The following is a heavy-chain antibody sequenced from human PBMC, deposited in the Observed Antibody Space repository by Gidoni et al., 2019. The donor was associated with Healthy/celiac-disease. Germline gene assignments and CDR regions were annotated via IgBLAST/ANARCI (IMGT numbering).Heavy chain of an antibody. CDR2: IYHRGST. CDR1: GEPLSSRNW. V-gene: IGHV4-4*02. J-gene: IGHJ6*02. Sequence: HVQLQESGPGLVKPSGAPSLTCAVSGEPLSSRNWWSWVRQLPGKGLEWIGEIYHRGSTHYNPSLKSRVTISVDKSKNQFSLKLSSVTAADTAVYYCASGWANSDYYGMDVWGQGTTVTVSS. D-gene: IGHD6-19*01. CDR3: ASGWANSDYYGMDV.